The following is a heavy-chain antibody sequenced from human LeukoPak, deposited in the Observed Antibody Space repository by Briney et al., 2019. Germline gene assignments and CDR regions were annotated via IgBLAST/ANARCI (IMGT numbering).Heavy chain of an antibody. V-gene: IGHV4-59*01. Sequence: SETLSLTCTVSGGSISSYYWSWIRQPPGRALEWIGYIYYSGSTSYNPSLKSRVTISLDTSKNQFSLRLSSVTAADTAVYYCARSFDSSGYYYYGMDVWGQGTTVTVSS. CDR2: IYYSGST. CDR3: ARSFDSSGYYYYGMDV. CDR1: GGSISSYY. J-gene: IGHJ6*02. D-gene: IGHD3-22*01.